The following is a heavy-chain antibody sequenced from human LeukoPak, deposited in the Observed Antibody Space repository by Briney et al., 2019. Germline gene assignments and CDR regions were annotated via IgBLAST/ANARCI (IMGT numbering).Heavy chain of an antibody. V-gene: IGHV4-59*01. Sequence: SETLSLTCTVSGCSISSYYWSWIRQPPGKGLEWIGYIYYSRSNNYNPSLKSRVTISVDTSKNQFSLKLSSVTAADTAVYYCARVRYYDILTGYYGDGYFDYWGQGTLVTVSS. CDR3: ARVRYYDILTGYYGDGYFDY. CDR1: GCSISSYY. J-gene: IGHJ4*02. CDR2: IYYSRSN. D-gene: IGHD3-9*01.